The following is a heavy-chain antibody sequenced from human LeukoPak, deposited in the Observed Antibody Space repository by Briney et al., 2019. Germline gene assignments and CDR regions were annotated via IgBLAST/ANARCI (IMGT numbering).Heavy chain of an antibody. D-gene: IGHD3/OR15-3a*01. J-gene: IGHJ4*02. CDR2: VYPGDSTT. CDR3: ARFAYGSDFFPGHY. CDR1: GYSFTSYW. V-gene: IGHV5-51*01. Sequence: GESLKISCKGSGYSFTSYWIGWVRQMPGKGLEWMGIVYPGDSTTRYSPSFQGQVTISADRSITTAYLQWSSLKASDTAMYYCARFAYGSDFFPGHYWGQGTRVTVSS.